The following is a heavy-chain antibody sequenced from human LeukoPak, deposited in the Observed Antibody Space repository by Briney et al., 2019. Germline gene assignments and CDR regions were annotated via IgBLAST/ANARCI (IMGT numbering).Heavy chain of an antibody. CDR2: IKQDGTE. Sequence: GGSLRLSCEVSGFSFSDYGMSWVRQAPGKGREGVASIKQDGTEYYVDSVRRRCTTSRVNARNSLFLQMKSLRVEDTAVCHCVRPRYPGFDYWGQGALVTVSS. V-gene: IGHV3-7*01. CDR3: VRPRYPGFDY. D-gene: IGHD2-2*02. J-gene: IGHJ4*02. CDR1: GFSFSDYG.